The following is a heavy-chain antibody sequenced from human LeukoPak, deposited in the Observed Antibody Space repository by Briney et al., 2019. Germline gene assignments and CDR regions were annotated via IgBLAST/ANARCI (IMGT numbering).Heavy chain of an antibody. CDR1: GFDFSLSS. CDR2: IRARSSLI. J-gene: IGHJ4*02. Sequence: GGSLRLSCAASGFDFSLSSMIWVRQAPGKGLQWVSYIRARSSLISYADSVRGRFTTSRDNAKNSLYLQMNSLRAEDTAVYYCARSGVLRFLEEDYWGQGTLVTVSS. CDR3: ARSGVLRFLEEDY. D-gene: IGHD3-3*01. V-gene: IGHV3-48*04.